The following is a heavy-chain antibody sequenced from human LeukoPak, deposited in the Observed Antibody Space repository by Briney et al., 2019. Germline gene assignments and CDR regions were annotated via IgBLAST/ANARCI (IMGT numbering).Heavy chain of an antibody. D-gene: IGHD1-26*01. J-gene: IGHJ4*02. CDR3: ARLMRVVGATTYDY. V-gene: IGHV1-8*01. CDR1: GYTFTSHD. Sequence: ASVKVSCKASGYTFTSHDINWVRQATGQGLEWMGWMNPNSGNTGYAQKFQGRVTMTRNTSISTAYMELSSLRSEDTAVYYCARLMRVVGATTYDYWGQGTLVTVSS. CDR2: MNPNSGNT.